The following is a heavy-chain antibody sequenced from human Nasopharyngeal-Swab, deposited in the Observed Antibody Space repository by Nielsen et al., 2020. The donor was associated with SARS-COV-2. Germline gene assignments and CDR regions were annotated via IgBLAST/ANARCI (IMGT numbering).Heavy chain of an antibody. J-gene: IGHJ4*02. CDR2: ISSKAYGGTT. CDR1: GFTFGDYA. D-gene: IGHD6-19*01. CDR3: TRGGGGLAVAGTNFDY. Sequence: GESLKISCTASGFTFGDYAMSWFRQAPGKGLEWVGFISSKAYGGTTEYAASVKGRFTISRDDSKSIAYLQMNSLKTEEPAVYYCTRGGGGLAVAGTNFDYWGQGTLVTVSS. V-gene: IGHV3-49*03.